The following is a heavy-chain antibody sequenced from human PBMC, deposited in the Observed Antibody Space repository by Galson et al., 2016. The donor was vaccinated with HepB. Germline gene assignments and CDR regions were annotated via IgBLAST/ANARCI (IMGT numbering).Heavy chain of an antibody. CDR3: VRGFHLHGEIPMDY. D-gene: IGHD3-3*02. V-gene: IGHV4-4*07. Sequence: SETLSLTCTVSGVSISSNYWSWIRQPAGKGLEWIGRIRGGETMYNPSLRSRVSMSVDTSKKQVSLRLTSVTAADTAVYYCVRGFHLHGEIPMDYWGQGTLVTVSS. CDR2: IRGGET. J-gene: IGHJ4*01. CDR1: GVSISSNY.